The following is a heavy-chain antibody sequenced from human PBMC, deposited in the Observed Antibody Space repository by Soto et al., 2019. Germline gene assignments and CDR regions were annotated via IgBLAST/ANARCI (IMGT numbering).Heavy chain of an antibody. CDR1: GLIFSNYK. Sequence: GGSLRLSCAASGLIFSNYKMHWVRQAPGKGLVWVSRINTDGSIIDYADSVNGRFTVSRDNAKNTLYLQMNSLRADDTAVYYCARDTDGLHYWGQGTLVTVSS. CDR2: INTDGSII. CDR3: ARDTDGLHY. J-gene: IGHJ4*02. V-gene: IGHV3-74*01.